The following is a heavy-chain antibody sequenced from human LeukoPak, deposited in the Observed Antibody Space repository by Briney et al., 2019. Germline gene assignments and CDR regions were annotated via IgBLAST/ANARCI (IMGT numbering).Heavy chain of an antibody. CDR2: ISGSGGST. J-gene: IGHJ5*02. V-gene: IGHV3-23*01. D-gene: IGHD2-15*01. CDR3: AKDPDPYCSGGSCYNWFDP. CDR1: GFTFSSYA. Sequence: GGPLRLSCAASGFTFSSYAMSWVRQAPGKGLEWVSAISGSGGSTYYADSVKGRFTISRDNSKNTLYLQMNSLRAEDTAVYYCAKDPDPYCSGGSCYNWFDPWGQGTLVTVSS.